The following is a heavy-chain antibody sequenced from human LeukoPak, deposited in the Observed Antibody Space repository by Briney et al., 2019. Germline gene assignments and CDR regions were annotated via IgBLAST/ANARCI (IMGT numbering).Heavy chain of an antibody. D-gene: IGHD3-22*01. CDR2: ISSSSSTI. CDR3: ARDGITVMVDY. J-gene: IGHJ4*02. V-gene: IGHV3-48*01. Sequence: GGSLRLSCAASGFTFSSYSMNWVRQAPGKGLEWVSYISSSSSTIYYADSVKGRFTISRDNAKNSLYLQMNSLRAEDTAVYYCARDGITVMVDYWGQGTLVTVSS. CDR1: GFTFSSYS.